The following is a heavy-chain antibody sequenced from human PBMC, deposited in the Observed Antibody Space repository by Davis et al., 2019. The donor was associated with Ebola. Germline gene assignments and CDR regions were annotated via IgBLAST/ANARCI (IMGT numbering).Heavy chain of an antibody. J-gene: IGHJ5*01. V-gene: IGHV4-59*12. CDR3: ARDQWGHTDMIWFDS. Sequence: MPSETLSLTCTVSGGSISNYYWSWIRQPPGKGLEWIGYIYYSGSTYYNPSLKSRVTISVDTSKNQFSLKVSSVTAADTAIYYCARDQWGHTDMIWFDSWGQGTQVTVSS. CDR1: GGSISNYY. D-gene: IGHD3-16*01. CDR2: IYYSGST.